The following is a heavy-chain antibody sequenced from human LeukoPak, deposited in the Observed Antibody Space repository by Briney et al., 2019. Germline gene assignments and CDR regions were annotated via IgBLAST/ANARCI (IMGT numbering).Heavy chain of an antibody. CDR3: ARGGQWLAPGPDY. V-gene: IGHV4-31*03. CDR2: MYYSGNT. CDR1: GGSISSDGYY. D-gene: IGHD6-19*01. J-gene: IGHJ4*02. Sequence: PSETLSLTCTVSGGSISSDGYYWSWIRQHPGKGLEWIGYMYYSGNTYYSPSLKGRVIISVDTSKNQFSLKLSSVTAADTAVYYCARGGQWLAPGPDYWGQGTLVTVSS.